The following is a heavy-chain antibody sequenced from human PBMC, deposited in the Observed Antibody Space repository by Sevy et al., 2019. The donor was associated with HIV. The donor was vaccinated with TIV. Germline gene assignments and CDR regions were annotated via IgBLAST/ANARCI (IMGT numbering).Heavy chain of an antibody. Sequence: GGSLRLSCAASGFTFSSYGMHWVRQAPGKGLEWVAFIRYDGSNKYYADSVKGRFTISRDNSKNTLYLQMNSLRAEDTAVYYCANDLSVATTGYGMDVWGQGTTVTVSS. CDR3: ANDLSVATTGYGMDV. V-gene: IGHV3-30*02. CDR1: GFTFSSYG. CDR2: IRYDGSNK. J-gene: IGHJ6*02. D-gene: IGHD5-12*01.